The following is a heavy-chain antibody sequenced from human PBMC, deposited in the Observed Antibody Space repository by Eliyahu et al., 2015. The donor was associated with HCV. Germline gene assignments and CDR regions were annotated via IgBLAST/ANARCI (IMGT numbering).Heavy chain of an antibody. D-gene: IGHD3-22*01. CDR3: ARDLWDYYDSSGYYPFHY. CDR1: SSYS. CDR2: ISSSSTYI. Sequence: SSYSMNWVRQAPGKGLEWVSSISSSSTYIYYADSVKGRFTISRDNAKNSLYLQMNSLRAEDTAVYYCARDLWDYYDSSGYYPFHYWGQGTLVTVSS. V-gene: IGHV3-21*01. J-gene: IGHJ4*02.